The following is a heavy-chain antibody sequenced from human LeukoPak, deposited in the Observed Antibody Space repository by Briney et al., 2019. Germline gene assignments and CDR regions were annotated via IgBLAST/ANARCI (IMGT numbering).Heavy chain of an antibody. Sequence: PGGSLRLSCAASGFTFSSYSMSWVRQAPGKGLEWVSYISSSNTLYYADSVKGRFTISRDNAKSSLYLQVNSLRDEDTAVYYCARERSWYFDYWGQGTLVTVSS. D-gene: IGHD1-26*01. J-gene: IGHJ4*02. CDR2: ISSSNTL. CDR1: GFTFSSYS. V-gene: IGHV3-48*02. CDR3: ARERSWYFDY.